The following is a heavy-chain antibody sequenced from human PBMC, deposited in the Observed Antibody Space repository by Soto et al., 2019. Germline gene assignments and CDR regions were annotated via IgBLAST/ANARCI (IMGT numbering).Heavy chain of an antibody. V-gene: IGHV1-69*02. CDR3: ASGGCSGGSCYSVFLYYYMDV. CDR2: IIPILGIA. D-gene: IGHD2-15*01. J-gene: IGHJ6*03. CDR1: GGTFSSYT. Sequence: QVQLVQSGAEVKKPGSSVKVSCKASGGTFSSYTISWVRQAPGQGLEWMGRIIPILGIANYAQKFQGRVTITADKSTSTGYMELSRLRSEDTAVYYCASGGCSGGSCYSVFLYYYMDVWGKGTTVTVSS.